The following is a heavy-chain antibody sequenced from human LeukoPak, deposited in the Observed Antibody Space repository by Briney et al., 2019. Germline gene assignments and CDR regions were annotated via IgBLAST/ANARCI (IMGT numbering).Heavy chain of an antibody. CDR1: GFTFTSYG. J-gene: IGHJ4*02. D-gene: IGHD1-26*01. V-gene: IGHV1-18*01. CDR2: ISAYNGNT. CDR3: ARDSYPSYSGSFPLFYF. Sequence: GGSLRLSCAASGFTFTSYGISWVRQAPGQGLEWMGWISAYNGNTNYAQKLQGRVTMTTDTSTSTAYMELRSLRSDDTAVYYCARDSYPSYSGSFPLFYFWGQGTLVTVSS.